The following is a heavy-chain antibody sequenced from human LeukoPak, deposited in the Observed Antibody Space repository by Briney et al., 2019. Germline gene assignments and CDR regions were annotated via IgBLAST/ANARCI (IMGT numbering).Heavy chain of an antibody. CDR3: AREGSYLNSGGSYYLHWLDP. CDR2: ILYDGSNE. V-gene: IGHV3-30*02. J-gene: IGHJ5*02. D-gene: IGHD3-22*01. CDR1: GFTFSSYG. Sequence: GSLKLSCAASGFTFSSYGMHWVRPAPGKGLEWVTFILYDGSNEYYADSVKGRFTISRDNAKNTLYLEMHSLRVEDTAIYYCAREGSYLNSGGSYYLHWLDPWGQGTLVTVSS.